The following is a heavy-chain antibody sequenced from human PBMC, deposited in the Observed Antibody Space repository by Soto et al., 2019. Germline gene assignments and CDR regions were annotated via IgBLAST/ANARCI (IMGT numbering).Heavy chain of an antibody. Sequence: EVQLLESGGGLVQPGGSLRLSFAASGFTFSSYDMSWVRQAPGKGLEWVSGISGSGGRTYYADSVKGRFTISRDNSKSTLYLQMNSLSAEDTAVDYCAKYPGVAGPYFDYWGQGTLVTVAS. CDR2: ISGSGGRT. D-gene: IGHD6-19*01. CDR3: AKYPGVAGPYFDY. CDR1: GFTFSSYD. J-gene: IGHJ4*02. V-gene: IGHV3-23*01.